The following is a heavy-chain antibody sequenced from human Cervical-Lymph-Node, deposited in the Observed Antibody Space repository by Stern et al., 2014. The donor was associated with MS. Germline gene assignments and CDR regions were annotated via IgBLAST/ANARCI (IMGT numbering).Heavy chain of an antibody. D-gene: IGHD1-1*01. CDR2: IYRSGST. Sequence: DQLVESGPGLVKPSETLSLTCAVSGGSIGSNHWWHWVRQPPGKGLEWIGEIYRSGSTNYNPSLKSRVTISLDKSNNQVSLKLFSVTAADTAVYYCARDLPGVTTQDVWGQGTTVTVSS. J-gene: IGHJ6*02. CDR3: ARDLPGVTTQDV. V-gene: IGHV4-4*02. CDR1: GGSIGSNHW.